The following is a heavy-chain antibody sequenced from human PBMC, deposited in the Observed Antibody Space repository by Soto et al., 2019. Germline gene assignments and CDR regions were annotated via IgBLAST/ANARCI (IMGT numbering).Heavy chain of an antibody. CDR2: IIPIFGTA. Sequence: SVKVSCKASGGTFSSYAISWVRQAPGQGLEWMGGIIPIFGTANYAQKFQGRVTITADESTSTAYMELSSLRSEDTAVYYCASSNYYGSGSCYNVWSYSYYYYGMDVWGQGTTVTVSS. D-gene: IGHD3-10*01. J-gene: IGHJ6*02. CDR3: ASSNYYGSGSCYNVWSYSYYYYGMDV. CDR1: GGTFSSYA. V-gene: IGHV1-69*13.